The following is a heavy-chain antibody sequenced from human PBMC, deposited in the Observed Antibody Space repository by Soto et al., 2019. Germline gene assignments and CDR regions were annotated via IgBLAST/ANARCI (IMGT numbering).Heavy chain of an antibody. CDR3: ARVDTAMVTLAFDI. Sequence: PSETLSLTCTVSGGSISSYHWSWIRQPAGKGLEWIGRIYTSGSTNYNPSLKSRVTMSVDTSKNQFSLKLSSVTAADTAVYYCARVDTAMVTLAFDIWGQGTMVTVSS. V-gene: IGHV4-4*07. D-gene: IGHD5-18*01. J-gene: IGHJ3*02. CDR2: IYTSGST. CDR1: GGSISSYH.